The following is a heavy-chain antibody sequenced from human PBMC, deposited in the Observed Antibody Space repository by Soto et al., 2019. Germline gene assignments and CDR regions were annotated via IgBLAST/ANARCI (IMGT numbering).Heavy chain of an antibody. D-gene: IGHD6-19*01. CDR3: AKWPFSSGWSYYFDY. Sequence: LRLSCAASGFTFSSYVMSWVRQAPGKGLEWVSAISGSGGSTYYADSVKGRFTISRDNSKNTLYLQMNSLRAEDTAVYYCAKWPFSSGWSYYFDYWGQGTLVTVSS. CDR1: GFTFSSYV. CDR2: ISGSGGST. J-gene: IGHJ4*02. V-gene: IGHV3-23*01.